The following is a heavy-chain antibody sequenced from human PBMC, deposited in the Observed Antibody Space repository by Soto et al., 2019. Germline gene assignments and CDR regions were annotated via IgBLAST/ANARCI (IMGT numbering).Heavy chain of an antibody. J-gene: IGHJ5*02. CDR2: ISWNSGSI. D-gene: IGHD6-13*01. CDR3: AKDTFPIAAAGRGWFDP. Sequence: SLKISCAASGFTFDDYAMHWVRQAPGKGLEWVSGISWNSGSIGYADSVKGRFTISRDNAKNSLYLQMNSLRAEDTALYYCAKDTFPIAAAGRGWFDPWGQGTLVTVSS. CDR1: GFTFDDYA. V-gene: IGHV3-9*01.